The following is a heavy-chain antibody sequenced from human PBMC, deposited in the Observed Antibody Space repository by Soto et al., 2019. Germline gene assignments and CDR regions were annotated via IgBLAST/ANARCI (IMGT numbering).Heavy chain of an antibody. CDR2: MSGDGRT. Sequence: GGLMRLSSVGSGFKFRDSVMARVRQDTGKGLEWLSVMSGDGRTRYALSVTGRFTTSRDNSTNTLYLQMNSLRAEDTAVYYCARTDSSAPYNWFDPWGQGTLVTVSS. D-gene: IGHD6-25*01. CDR3: ARTDSSAPYNWFDP. V-gene: IGHV3-23*01. J-gene: IGHJ5*02. CDR1: GFKFRDSV.